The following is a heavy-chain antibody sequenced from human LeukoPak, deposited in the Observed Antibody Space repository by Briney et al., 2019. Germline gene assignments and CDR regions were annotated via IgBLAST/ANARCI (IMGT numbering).Heavy chain of an antibody. J-gene: IGHJ4*02. Sequence: GESLRISCKGSGYSFTSYWISGVRQMPGKGLEWMGRIEPSDSYTNYSPSFQSHVTISADKSISTAYLQWSSLKASDTAMYYCARSRLLWFGEAIGFDYWGQGTLVTVSS. CDR3: ARSRLLWFGEAIGFDY. D-gene: IGHD3-10*01. V-gene: IGHV5-10-1*01. CDR1: GYSFTSYW. CDR2: IEPSDSYT.